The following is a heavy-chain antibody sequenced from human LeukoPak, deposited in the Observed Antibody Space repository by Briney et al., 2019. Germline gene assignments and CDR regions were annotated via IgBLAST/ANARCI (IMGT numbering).Heavy chain of an antibody. V-gene: IGHV4-59*01. J-gene: IGHJ4*02. CDR1: GGSISSYY. Sequence: PSETLSLTCTVSGGSISSYYWSWIRQPPGKGLEWIGYIYYSGCTNYNPSLKSRVTISVDTSKNQFSLKLSSVTAADTAVYYCARMPLLWFGEGPFDYWGQGTLVTVSS. CDR3: ARMPLLWFGEGPFDY. CDR2: IYYSGCT. D-gene: IGHD3-10*01.